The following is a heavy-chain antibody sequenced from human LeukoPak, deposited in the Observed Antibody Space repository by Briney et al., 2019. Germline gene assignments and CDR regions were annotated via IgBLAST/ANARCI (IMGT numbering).Heavy chain of an antibody. CDR1: GFTFISYS. V-gene: IGHV3-21*01. D-gene: IGHD4-17*01. Sequence: GGSLRLSCAASGFTFISYSMNWVRQAPGKGLEWVSSISSSSSYIYYADSVKGRFTISRDNAKNSPHLQMNSLRAEDTAVYYCAISTVTTGLVDYWGQGTLVTVSS. J-gene: IGHJ4*02. CDR3: AISTVTTGLVDY. CDR2: ISSSSSYI.